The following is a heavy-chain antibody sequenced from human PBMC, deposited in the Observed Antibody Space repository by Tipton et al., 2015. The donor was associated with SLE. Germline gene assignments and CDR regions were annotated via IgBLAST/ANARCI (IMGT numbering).Heavy chain of an antibody. Sequence: TLSLTCTASGGSISSSSYYWGWIRQPPGKGLEWIGSIYYSGSTYYNPSLKSRVTISVDTSKNQFSLKLSSVTAADTAVYYCARHKPLLSIAAAGPGYWGQGTLVTVSS. CDR3: ARHKPLLSIAAAGPGY. V-gene: IGHV4-39*07. CDR1: GGSISSSSYY. CDR2: IYYSGST. D-gene: IGHD6-13*01. J-gene: IGHJ4*02.